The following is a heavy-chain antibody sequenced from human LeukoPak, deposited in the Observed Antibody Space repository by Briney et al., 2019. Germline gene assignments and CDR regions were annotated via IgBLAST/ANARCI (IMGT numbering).Heavy chain of an antibody. CDR3: ARGGSLNTWIQLWLVDWFDP. Sequence: PSETLPLTCTVSGGSISSYYWSWIRQPPGKGLEWIGYIYYSGSTNYNPSLKSRVTISVDTSKNQFSLKLSSVTAADTAVYYCARGGSLNTWIQLWLVDWFDPWGQGTLVTVSS. D-gene: IGHD5-18*01. CDR1: GGSISSYY. J-gene: IGHJ5*02. CDR2: IYYSGST. V-gene: IGHV4-59*01.